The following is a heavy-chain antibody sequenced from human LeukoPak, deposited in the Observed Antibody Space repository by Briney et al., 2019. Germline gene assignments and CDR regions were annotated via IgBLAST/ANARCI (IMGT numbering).Heavy chain of an antibody. D-gene: IGHD1-26*01. V-gene: IGHV1-3*01. CDR3: ARVYIVGATVVLDP. CDR2: INAGNGNT. CDR1: GYTFTSYA. J-gene: IGHJ5*02. Sequence: ASVKVSCKASGYTFTSYAMHWVRQAPGQRLEWMGWINAGNGNTKYSQKFQGRVTITRDTSASTAYMELSRLRSDDTAVYYCARVYIVGATVVLDPWGQGTLVTVSS.